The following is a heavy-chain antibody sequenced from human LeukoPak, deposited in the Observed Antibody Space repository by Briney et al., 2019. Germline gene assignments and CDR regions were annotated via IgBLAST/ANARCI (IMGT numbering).Heavy chain of an antibody. CDR3: ERSVDYDFWREDIGLEY. Sequence: GGSLRLSCAASGFTFSDYYMSWIRQAPGKGLEWVSYISSSGSTIYYADSVKGRFTISRDNAKHSLYLQINSLRAEDKAVYYIERSVDYDFWREDIGLEYWGQGTPLTVSS. V-gene: IGHV3-11*04. CDR2: ISSSGSTI. D-gene: IGHD3-3*01. CDR1: GFTFSDYY. J-gene: IGHJ4*02.